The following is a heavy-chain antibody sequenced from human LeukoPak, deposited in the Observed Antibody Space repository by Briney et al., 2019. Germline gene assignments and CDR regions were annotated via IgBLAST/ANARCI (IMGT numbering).Heavy chain of an antibody. D-gene: IGHD1-26*01. CDR2: ISSSSSYI. J-gene: IGHJ3*02. CDR1: GFTFSSYS. CDR3: ARDGVPVYSGSHYDAFDI. V-gene: IGHV3-21*01. Sequence: GGSLGLSCAASGFTFSSYSMNWVRQAPGKGLEWVSSISSSSSYIYYADSVKGRFTISRDNAKNSLYLQMNSLRAEDTAVYYCARDGVPVYSGSHYDAFDIWGQGTMVTVSS.